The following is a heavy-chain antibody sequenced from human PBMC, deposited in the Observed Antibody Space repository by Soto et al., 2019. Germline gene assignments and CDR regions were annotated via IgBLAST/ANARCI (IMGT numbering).Heavy chain of an antibody. J-gene: IGHJ6*02. CDR2: IIPIFGTA. CDR1: GGTFSSYA. V-gene: IGHV1-69*12. CDR3: ARSGYCTNGVCFPGGYGMDV. Sequence: QVQLVQSGAEVKKPGSSVKVSCKASGGTFSSYAISWVRQAPGQGLEWMGGIIPIFGTANYAQKFQGRVTITAEESTSTAYMGLSSLRSEDTAVYYCARSGYCTNGVCFPGGYGMDVWGQGTTVTVSS. D-gene: IGHD2-8*01.